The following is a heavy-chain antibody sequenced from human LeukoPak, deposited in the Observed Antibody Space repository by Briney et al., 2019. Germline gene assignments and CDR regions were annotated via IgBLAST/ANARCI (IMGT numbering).Heavy chain of an antibody. CDR1: GFTFSSYS. CDR2: ISSSSSTI. V-gene: IGHV3-48*01. Sequence: GGSLRLSCAASGFTFSSYSMLWVRQAPGKGLEWVSYISSSSSTIYYADSVKGRFTISRDNSKNTLYLQMNSLRAEDTAVYYCARGPSGYHNTGDQGTLVTVSS. J-gene: IGHJ4*02. CDR3: ARGPSGYHNT. D-gene: IGHD5-12*01.